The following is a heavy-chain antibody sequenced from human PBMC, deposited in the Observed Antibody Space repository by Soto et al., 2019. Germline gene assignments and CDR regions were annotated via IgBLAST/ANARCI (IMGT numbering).Heavy chain of an antibody. V-gene: IGHV1-69*13. D-gene: IGHD2-15*01. CDR1: GGTFSSYA. J-gene: IGHJ4*02. CDR3: ARDATLRY. CDR2: IIPIFGTA. Sequence: ASVEVSCKASGGTFSSYAISWVRQAPGQGLEWMGGIIPIFGTANYAQKFQGRVTITADESTSTAYMELSSLRSADTAVYYCARDATLRYWGQGTLVTVSS.